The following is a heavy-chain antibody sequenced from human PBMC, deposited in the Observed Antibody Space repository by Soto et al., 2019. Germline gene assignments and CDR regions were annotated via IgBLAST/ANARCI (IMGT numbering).Heavy chain of an antibody. D-gene: IGHD2-2*01. CDR1: GFTFSDYY. CDR2: ISSSSGFI. V-gene: IGHV3-11*06. CDR3: ARVGLWRAWDRGHCSGTDCYPSD. J-gene: IGHJ4*02. Sequence: GGSLRLSCAASGFTFSDYYMSWIRQAPGKGLEWVSYISSSSGFISYADSVKGRFTISRDNAKNSLYLQMSSLRAEDTAVYYCARVGLWRAWDRGHCSGTDCYPSDWGQGILVTVSS.